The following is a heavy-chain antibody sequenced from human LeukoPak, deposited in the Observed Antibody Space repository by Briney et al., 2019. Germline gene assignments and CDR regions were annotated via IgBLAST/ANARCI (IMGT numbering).Heavy chain of an antibody. CDR1: GFTFSSYS. CDR2: ISSSSSTI. J-gene: IGHJ4*02. D-gene: IGHD3-3*01. V-gene: IGHV3-48*01. Sequence: PGGSLRLSCAASGFTFSSYSMNWVRQAPGKGLEWVSYISSSSSTIYYADSVKGRFTISRDNAKNSLYLQMNSLRAEDTAVYYCARPKEYDFWSGGLNYWGQGTLVTVSS. CDR3: ARPKEYDFWSGGLNY.